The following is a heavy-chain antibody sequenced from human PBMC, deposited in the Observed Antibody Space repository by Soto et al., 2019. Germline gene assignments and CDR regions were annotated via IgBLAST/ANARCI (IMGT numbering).Heavy chain of an antibody. CDR2: IIPIFDTT. J-gene: IGHJ6*02. D-gene: IGHD1-7*01. CDR1: GGSLTGYT. V-gene: IGHV1-69*01. Sequence: QVQLVQSGAEVKRSGSSVKVSCKASGGSLTGYTITWVRQAPGQGLEWMGGIIPIFDTTNYAQKLQGRVTSTADDSTSTAYMELSSLRSEDTAVYYCARASIGRITGSTLAYYYYYVMDVWGQGTTVTVSS. CDR3: ARASIGRITGSTLAYYYYYVMDV.